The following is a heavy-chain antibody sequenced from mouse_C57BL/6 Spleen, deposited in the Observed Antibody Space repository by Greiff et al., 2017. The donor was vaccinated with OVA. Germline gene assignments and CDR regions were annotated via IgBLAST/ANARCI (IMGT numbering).Heavy chain of an antibody. Sequence: DVQLVESGPGLVKPSQSLSLTCSVTGYSITSGYYWNWIRQFPGNKLEWMGYISYDGSNNYNPSLQNRIPITRDTSKSQLCLMLNSVTTEDTATYYCARGEDAYAEEGYYAMDYWGQGTSVTVSS. V-gene: IGHV3-6*01. CDR2: ISYDGSN. CDR1: GYSITSGYY. D-gene: IGHD2-2*01. J-gene: IGHJ4*01. CDR3: ARGEDAYAEEGYYAMDY.